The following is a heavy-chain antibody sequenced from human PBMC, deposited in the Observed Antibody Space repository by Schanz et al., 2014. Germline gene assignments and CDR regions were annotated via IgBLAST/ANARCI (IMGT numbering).Heavy chain of an antibody. V-gene: IGHV3-23*01. CDR3: AKTPREYCNYDNCPNWFDS. CDR2: IGVDGTTT. J-gene: IGHJ5*01. D-gene: IGHD2-15*01. CDR1: GFAFSSYG. Sequence: EVQLLESGGGLVQPGGSLRLSCLASGFAFSSYGMNWLRQAPGKGLEWVSVIGVDGTTTYYADSVKGRFTIFRDNSKNTLYLQMNSLRPEDTAVYYCAKTPREYCNYDNCPNWFDSWGQGTLVTASS.